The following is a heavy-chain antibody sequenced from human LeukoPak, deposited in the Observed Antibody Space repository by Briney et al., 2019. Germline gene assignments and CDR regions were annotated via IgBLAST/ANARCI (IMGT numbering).Heavy chain of an antibody. CDR3: ARDGRGWEPPYYYYYMDV. CDR2: IHTSGST. CDR1: GGSISSGSYY. Sequence: PSETLSLTCTVSGGSISSGSYYWSWIRQPAGKGLEWIGRIHTSGSTNYNPSLKSRVTISVDTSKNQFSLKLSSVTAADTAVYYCARDGRGWEPPYYYYYMDVWGKGTTVTVSS. J-gene: IGHJ6*03. D-gene: IGHD1-26*01. V-gene: IGHV4-61*02.